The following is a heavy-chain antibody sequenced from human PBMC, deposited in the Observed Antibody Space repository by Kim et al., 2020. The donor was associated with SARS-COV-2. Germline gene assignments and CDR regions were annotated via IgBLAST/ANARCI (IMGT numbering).Heavy chain of an antibody. Sequence: VKGRFTIARGNAKNSLYLQMNSLRAEDTALYYCAKDIRRGEQGYYYYMDVWGKGTTVTVSS. CDR3: AKDIRRGEQGYYYYMDV. J-gene: IGHJ6*03. V-gene: IGHV3-9*01. D-gene: IGHD3-10*01.